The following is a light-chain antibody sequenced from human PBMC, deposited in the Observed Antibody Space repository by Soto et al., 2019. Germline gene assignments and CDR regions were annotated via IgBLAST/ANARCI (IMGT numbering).Light chain of an antibody. CDR3: SSYAGTNNGV. V-gene: IGLV2-8*01. Sequence: ALTQPPSASGSPGQSVTISCTGTNSDIGVYDYVSWYQQKSGKAPKLLIFEVIRRPSGVPDRFSGSKSGNTASLTVSGLQAEDEGDYYCSSYAGTNNGVFGGGTKVTVL. CDR1: NSDIGVYDY. CDR2: EVI. J-gene: IGLJ3*02.